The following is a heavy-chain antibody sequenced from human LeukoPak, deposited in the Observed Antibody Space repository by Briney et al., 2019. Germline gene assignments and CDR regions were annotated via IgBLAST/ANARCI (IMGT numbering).Heavy chain of an antibody. CDR2: IQDDGTNK. D-gene: IGHD3-10*01. CDR3: ARESLWFGESLDY. CDR1: VFSFSTYA. Sequence: GGSLRLSCAASVFSFSTYAMHWVRQAPGKGLEWVAFIQDDGTNKYYADSVKGRFTISRDNAKNSLYLQMNSLRAEDTAVYYCARESLWFGESLDYWGQGTLVTVSS. V-gene: IGHV3-30*02. J-gene: IGHJ4*02.